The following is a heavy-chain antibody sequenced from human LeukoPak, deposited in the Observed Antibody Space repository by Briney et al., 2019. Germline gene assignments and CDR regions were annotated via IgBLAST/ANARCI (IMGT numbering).Heavy chain of an antibody. CDR3: ARGSRDGYNYGY. CDR2: ISSSSSYI. CDR1: GFTFSSYS. Sequence: PGGSLRLSCVASGFTFSSYSMNWVRQAPGKGLEWVSTISSSSSYIYYADSVKGRFTISRDNAKNSLYLQMNSLRAEDTAVYYCARGSRDGYNYGYWGQGTLVTVSS. V-gene: IGHV3-21*01. D-gene: IGHD5-24*01. J-gene: IGHJ4*02.